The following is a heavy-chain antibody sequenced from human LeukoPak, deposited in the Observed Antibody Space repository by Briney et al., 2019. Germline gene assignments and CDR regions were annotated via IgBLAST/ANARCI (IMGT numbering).Heavy chain of an antibody. CDR1: GGSISSYY. D-gene: IGHD1-26*01. CDR3: ARGGGSSSYYYGMDV. Sequence: SETLSLTCTVSGGSISSYYWSWIRQPPGKGLEWIGYIYYSGSTNYNPSLKSRVTISVDTSKNQFSLKLNSVTAADTAVYYCARGGGSSSYYYGMDVWGQGTTVTVSS. J-gene: IGHJ6*02. CDR2: IYYSGST. V-gene: IGHV4-59*01.